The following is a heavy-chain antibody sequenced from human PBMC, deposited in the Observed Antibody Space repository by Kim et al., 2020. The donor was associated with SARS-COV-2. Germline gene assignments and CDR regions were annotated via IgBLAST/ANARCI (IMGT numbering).Heavy chain of an antibody. CDR3: AREDIVVVVGVFDP. Sequence: GGSLRLSCAASGFTFSSYAMHWVRQAPGKGLEWVAVISYDGSNKYYADSVKGRFTISRDNSKNTLYLQMNSLRAEDTAVYYCAREDIVVVVGVFDPWGQG. V-gene: IGHV3-30-3*01. D-gene: IGHD2-15*01. CDR2: ISYDGSNK. J-gene: IGHJ5*02. CDR1: GFTFSSYA.